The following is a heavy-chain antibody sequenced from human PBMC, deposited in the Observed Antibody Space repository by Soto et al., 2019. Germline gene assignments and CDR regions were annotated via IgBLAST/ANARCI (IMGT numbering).Heavy chain of an antibody. CDR3: ARDLGYYDSDGYLDY. V-gene: IGHV3-21*04. CDR1: GFTFASYN. J-gene: IGHJ4*02. Sequence: EVQLVESGGGLVKPGGSLRLSCASSGFTFASYNMLWVRQAPGKGLEWVASISSNSDYIYHADSVKGRFTVSRDNAKNSLFLEMNSLRAADTAVYYCARDLGYYDSDGYLDYWGQGTLVTVSS. CDR2: ISSNSDYI. D-gene: IGHD3-22*01.